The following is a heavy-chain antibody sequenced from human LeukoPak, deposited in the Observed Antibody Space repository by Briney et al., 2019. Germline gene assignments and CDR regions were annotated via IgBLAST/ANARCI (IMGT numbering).Heavy chain of an antibody. CDR2: IYYSGST. J-gene: IGHJ4*02. CDR3: AIGGSTQSRGLDY. Sequence: IGYIYYSGSTYYNPSLKSRVTISVDTSKNQFSLKLSSVTAADTAVYYCAIGGSTQSRGLDYWGQGTLVSVSS. D-gene: IGHD3-16*01. V-gene: IGHV4-31*02.